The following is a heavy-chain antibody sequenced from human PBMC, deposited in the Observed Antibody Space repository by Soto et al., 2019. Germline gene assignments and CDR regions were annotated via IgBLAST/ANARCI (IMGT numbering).Heavy chain of an antibody. CDR1: GGTFSSYA. CDR3: ARDRRKGAEDAFDI. D-gene: IGHD1-26*01. CDR2: IIPIFGTA. V-gene: IGHV1-69*13. Sequence: SVKVSCKASGGTFSSYAISWVRQAPGQGLEWMGGIIPIFGTANYAQKFQGRVTITADESTSTAYMELSSLRSEDTAVYYCARDRRKGAEDAFDIWAQGKMVTVS. J-gene: IGHJ3*02.